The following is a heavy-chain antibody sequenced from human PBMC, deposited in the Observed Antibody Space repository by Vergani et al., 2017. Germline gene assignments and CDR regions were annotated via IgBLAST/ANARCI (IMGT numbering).Heavy chain of an antibody. CDR2: INPNSGGT. CDR3: ARTSITIFGVVVNFDY. V-gene: IGHV1-2*02. Sequence: QVQLVQSGAEVKKPGASVKVSCKASGYSFTGYYIHWVRQAPGQGLEWMGWINPNSGGTNYAQKFQGRVTMTRDTSISTAYMELSRLRSDDTAVYYCARTSITIFGVVVNFDYWGQGTLVSVSS. D-gene: IGHD3-3*01. CDR1: GYSFTGYY. J-gene: IGHJ4*02.